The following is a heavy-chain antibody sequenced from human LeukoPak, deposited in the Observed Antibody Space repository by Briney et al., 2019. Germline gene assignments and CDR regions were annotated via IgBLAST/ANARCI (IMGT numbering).Heavy chain of an antibody. D-gene: IGHD4-17*01. CDR2: IKKDGSEK. CDR3: ARQGDYVLGYYYYYYMDV. CDR1: GFMFSDSW. Sequence: GGSLRLSCAASGFMFSDSWMSWLRQAPGKGLEWVANIKKDGSEKNYVDSVKGRFTISRDNAKNSLFLQMNSLRAEDTAVYYCARQGDYVLGYYYYYYMDVWGKGTTVTVSS. V-gene: IGHV3-7*01. J-gene: IGHJ6*03.